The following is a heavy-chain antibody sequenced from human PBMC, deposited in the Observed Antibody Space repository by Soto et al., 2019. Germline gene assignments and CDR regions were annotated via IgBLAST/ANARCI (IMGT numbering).Heavy chain of an antibody. V-gene: IGHV3-11*06. CDR2: ISINSNHK. CDR3: VRGGGGGQFDY. Sequence: QIKLVESGGGLVKPGGSLRLSCAASGFTFSDFYMTWVRQAPGKGLEWLSYISINSNHKEYGDSVKGRHIISRDNAKNSLYLQMNSLRADDTAVYYCVRGGGGGQFDYWGQGTLVTVSS. J-gene: IGHJ4*02. D-gene: IGHD2-21*01. CDR1: GFTFSDFY.